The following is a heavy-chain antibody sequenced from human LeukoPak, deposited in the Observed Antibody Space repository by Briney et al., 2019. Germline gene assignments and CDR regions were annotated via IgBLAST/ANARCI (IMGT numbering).Heavy chain of an antibody. CDR2: ISSSSSYI. D-gene: IGHD2-15*01. CDR3: ATVAGDCSGGRCYLLRFDY. Sequence: GGSLRLSCAASGFTFSSYSMNWVRQAPGKGLEWVSSISSSSSYIYYADSVKGRFTISRDNAKNSLYLQMNSLRGDDTAVYYCATVAGDCSGGRCYLLRFDYWGQGTLVTVSS. CDR1: GFTFSSYS. J-gene: IGHJ4*02. V-gene: IGHV3-21*01.